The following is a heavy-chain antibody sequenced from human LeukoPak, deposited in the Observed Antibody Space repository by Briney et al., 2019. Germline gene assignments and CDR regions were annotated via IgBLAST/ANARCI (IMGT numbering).Heavy chain of an antibody. CDR2: INPNSGGT. D-gene: IGHD6-13*01. CDR3: ARDPPAADYYFDY. V-gene: IGHV1-2*02. Sequence: GASVKVSCKASGFTFTGYYMHWVRQAPGQGLEWMGWINPNSGGTNYAQKFQGRVTMTRDTSISTAYMELSRLRSDDTAVYYCARDPPAADYYFDYWGQGTLVTVSS. CDR1: GFTFTGYY. J-gene: IGHJ4*02.